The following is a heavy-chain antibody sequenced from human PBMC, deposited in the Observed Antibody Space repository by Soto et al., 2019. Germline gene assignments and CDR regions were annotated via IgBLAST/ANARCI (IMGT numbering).Heavy chain of an antibody. J-gene: IGHJ6*02. D-gene: IGHD4-4*01. V-gene: IGHV4-59*01. CDR2: IYYSGST. CDR1: GGSISSYY. Sequence: QVQLQESGPGLVKPSETLSLTCTVSGGSISSYYWSWIRQPPGKGLEWIGYIYYSGSTNYNPSLKSRVTISVDTSKNQFSLKLSSVTAADTAVYYCARQISDYSKPRYYYYGMDVWGQGTTVTVSS. CDR3: ARQISDYSKPRYYYYGMDV.